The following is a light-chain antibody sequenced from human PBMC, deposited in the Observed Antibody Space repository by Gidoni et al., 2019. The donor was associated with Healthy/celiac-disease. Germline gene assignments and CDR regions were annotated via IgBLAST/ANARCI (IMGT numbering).Light chain of an antibody. V-gene: IGLV1-40*01. Sequence: QSVLTQPPSVSGAPGQRVPISCTGSSSNIAAGYDVHWYQQLPGTAPKLLIYGNSNRPSGVPDRFSGSKSGTSASLAITGLQAEDEADYYCQSYDSSLSAPYVFGTGTKVTVL. CDR3: QSYDSSLSAPYV. CDR1: SSNIAAGYD. CDR2: GNS. J-gene: IGLJ1*01.